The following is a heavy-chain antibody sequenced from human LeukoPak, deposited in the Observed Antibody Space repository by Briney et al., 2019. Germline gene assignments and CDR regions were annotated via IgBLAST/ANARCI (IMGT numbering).Heavy chain of an antibody. CDR1: GYTFTSYA. D-gene: IGHD6-19*01. CDR3: ARMQQIAVADY. J-gene: IGHJ4*02. V-gene: IGHV1-3*01. CDR2: INAGNGNT. Sequence: ASVKVSCKASGYTFTSYAIHWVRQAPGQRLEWMGWINAGNGNTKYSQKFQGRVTITRDTSASTAYMELSSLRSEDTAVYYCARMQQIAVADYWGQGTLVTVSS.